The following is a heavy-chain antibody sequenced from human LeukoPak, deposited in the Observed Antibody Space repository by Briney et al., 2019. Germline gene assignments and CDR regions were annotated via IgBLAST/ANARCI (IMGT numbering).Heavy chain of an antibody. Sequence: ASVKVSCKASGYTFTGYYMHWVRQAPGKGLEWVSYISSSSSTIYYADSVKGRFTISRDNAKNSLYLQMHSLRAEDTAIYYCARAGFPVYDRSGSGGVYFDYWGQGTLVTVSS. V-gene: IGHV3-48*01. CDR1: GYTFTGYY. CDR3: ARAGFPVYDRSGSGGVYFDY. J-gene: IGHJ4*02. D-gene: IGHD3-22*01. CDR2: ISSSSSTI.